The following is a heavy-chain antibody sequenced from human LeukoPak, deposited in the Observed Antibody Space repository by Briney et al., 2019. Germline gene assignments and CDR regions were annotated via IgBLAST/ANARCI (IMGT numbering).Heavy chain of an antibody. CDR1: SYSISSGYY. J-gene: IGHJ6*03. CDR2: IYHSGRN. Sequence: PSXTLSLTCAVSSYSISSGYYWSWIRPPPGKGREWIGNIYHSGRNYYNPSLKRRVTIEGDTCKNKFSLKVKSVTAADTAVYYCARSTGTYTYMDVWGKGTTITVSS. D-gene: IGHD1/OR15-1a*01. V-gene: IGHV4-38-2*01. CDR3: ARSTGTYTYMDV.